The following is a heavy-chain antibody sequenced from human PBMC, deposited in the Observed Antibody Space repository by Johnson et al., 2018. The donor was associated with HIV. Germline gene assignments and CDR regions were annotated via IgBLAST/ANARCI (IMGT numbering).Heavy chain of an antibody. CDR2: ISYDGSNK. CDR1: GFTFSSYA. J-gene: IGHJ3*02. D-gene: IGHD6-13*01. V-gene: IGHV3-30*04. CDR3: ARDGGYSSSWYKYAFDI. Sequence: QMLLVESGGGVVRPGGSLRLSCAASGFTFSSYAMHWVRQAPGKGLEWVAVISYDGSNKYYADSVKGRFTISRDNSKNTLYLQMNSLRAEDTAVYYCARDGGYSSSWYKYAFDIGGQGTMVTVSS.